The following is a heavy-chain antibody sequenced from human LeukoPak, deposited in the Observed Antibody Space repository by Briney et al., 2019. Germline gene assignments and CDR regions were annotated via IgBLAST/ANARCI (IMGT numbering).Heavy chain of an antibody. D-gene: IGHD6-13*01. CDR1: GYTFTNYG. Sequence: HGASVKVSCKASGYTFTNYGITWVRQAPGQGLEWMGWRSAYNGNTKYAQTLQGRVTMTTDTSTSTAYMELRSLRSDDTAVYYCARDHSSSCQLFDYWGQGTLVTVSS. V-gene: IGHV1-18*01. CDR2: RSAYNGNT. J-gene: IGHJ4*02. CDR3: ARDHSSSCQLFDY.